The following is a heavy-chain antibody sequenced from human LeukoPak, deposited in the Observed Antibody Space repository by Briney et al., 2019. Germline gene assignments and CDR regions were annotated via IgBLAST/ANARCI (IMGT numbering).Heavy chain of an antibody. CDR1: GFTFSNAW. CDR2: IKSKTDGGTT. CDR3: TTDPHPLLLWFGDLFHHDY. J-gene: IGHJ4*02. D-gene: IGHD3-10*01. Sequence: GGSLRLSCAASGFTFSNAWMSWVRQAPGKGLEWVGRIKSKTDGGTTDYAAPVKGRFTISRDDSKNTLYLQMNSLKTEDTAVYYCTTDPHPLLLWFGDLFHHDYWGQGTLVTVSS. V-gene: IGHV3-15*01.